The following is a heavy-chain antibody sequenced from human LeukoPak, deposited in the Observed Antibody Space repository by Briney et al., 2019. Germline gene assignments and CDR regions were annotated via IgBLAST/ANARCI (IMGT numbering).Heavy chain of an antibody. J-gene: IGHJ4*02. CDR1: GFTVSSNY. D-gene: IGHD5-18*01. CDR3: AKDREERGYSYVDFDY. Sequence: PGGSLRLSCAASGFTVSSNYMSWVRQAPGKGLEWVSAISGSGGSTYYADSVKGRFTISRDNSKNTLYLQMNSLRAEDTAVYYCAKDREERGYSYVDFDYWGQGTLVTVSS. V-gene: IGHV3-23*01. CDR2: ISGSGGST.